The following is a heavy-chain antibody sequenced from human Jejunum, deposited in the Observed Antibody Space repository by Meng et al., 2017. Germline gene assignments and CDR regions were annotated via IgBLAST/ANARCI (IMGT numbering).Heavy chain of an antibody. J-gene: IGHJ4*02. CDR3: AHRPAATGWGVFFY. Sequence: QINLKESCPTLVKPTQTLTLTCTFSGFSLTTAAVGVGWIRQPPGKALEWLALIYGNGVKRFSPSLKSRLSITMDTSKNQVDLTMTNMDPVDTATYYCAHRPAATGWGVFFYWGQGMLVTVSS. CDR2: IYGNGVK. CDR1: GFSLTTAAVG. D-gene: IGHD3-10*01. V-gene: IGHV2-5*01.